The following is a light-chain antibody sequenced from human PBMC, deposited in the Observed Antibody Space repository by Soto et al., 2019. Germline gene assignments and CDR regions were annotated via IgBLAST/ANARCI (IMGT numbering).Light chain of an antibody. CDR2: GES. CDR3: QQYKYWPPLT. CDR1: QSVSSN. Sequence: EIAMTQSPAPLSVSPRDRATLSCRVSQSVSSNLAWYQQQPGQAPRLLMYGESPRDTGVPARFSARGSGTEFTPTISTLQSEDCAVYDCQQYKYWPPLTFGGGTKVEIK. J-gene: IGKJ4*01. V-gene: IGKV3-15*01.